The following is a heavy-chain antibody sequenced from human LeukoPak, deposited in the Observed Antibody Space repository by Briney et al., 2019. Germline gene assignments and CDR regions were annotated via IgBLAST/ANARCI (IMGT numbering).Heavy chain of an antibody. J-gene: IGHJ4*02. CDR2: ISAYNGNT. Sequence: GASVKVSCKASNYPFTSYGISWVRQAPGQGLEWMGWISAYNGNTNYAQKLQGRVTMTTDTSTSTAYMELRSLRSDDTAVYYCARDLYCSSTSCYTGPFFDYWGQGTLVTVSS. D-gene: IGHD2-2*02. V-gene: IGHV1-18*01. CDR3: ARDLYCSSTSCYTGPFFDY. CDR1: NYPFTSYG.